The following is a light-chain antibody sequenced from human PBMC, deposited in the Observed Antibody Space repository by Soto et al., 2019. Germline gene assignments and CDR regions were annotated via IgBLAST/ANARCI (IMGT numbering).Light chain of an antibody. CDR2: FGS. Sequence: DVVMTQTPLSLSVAPGQPASISCKSSQSLLYNNTYNYLDWYVQKPGQSPQLLIYFGSNRAPGVPDRFSGSGSGTDFTLKINRVEAEDVGTYYCMQALQSLTFGQGTRLE. J-gene: IGKJ5*01. CDR1: QSLLYNNTYNY. CDR3: MQALQSLT. V-gene: IGKV2-28*01.